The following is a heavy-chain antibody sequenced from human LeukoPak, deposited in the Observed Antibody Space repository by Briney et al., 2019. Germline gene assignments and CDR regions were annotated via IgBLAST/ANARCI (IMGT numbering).Heavy chain of an antibody. J-gene: IGHJ4*02. V-gene: IGHV1-69*01. CDR2: IIPIFGTA. Sequence: ASVKVSCKASGGTFSSYAISWVRQAPGQGLEWMGGIIPIFGTANYAQKFQGRVTITADESTSTAYMELSSLRSEDTAVYYCARAEGAYTPFDYWGQGTLVTVSS. CDR1: GGTFSSYA. CDR3: ARAEGAYTPFDY. D-gene: IGHD1-26*01.